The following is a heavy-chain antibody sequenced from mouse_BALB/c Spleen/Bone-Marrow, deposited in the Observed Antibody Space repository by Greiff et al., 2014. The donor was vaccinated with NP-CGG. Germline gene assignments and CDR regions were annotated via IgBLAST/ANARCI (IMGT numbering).Heavy chain of an antibody. J-gene: IGHJ4*01. CDR3: TRSWGKDAMDY. Sequence: VKLMESGAGLVRPGASVKVSCKASGYAFSNYFIEWVKKRPGQGLEWIGVINPGSNGANYSEKFKGKATLTADKSSSTAYMQLSSLTSDDSAVYFCTRSWGKDAMDYWGQGTSVTVSS. V-gene: IGHV1-54*01. CDR1: GYAFSNYF. D-gene: IGHD2-1*01. CDR2: INPGSNGA.